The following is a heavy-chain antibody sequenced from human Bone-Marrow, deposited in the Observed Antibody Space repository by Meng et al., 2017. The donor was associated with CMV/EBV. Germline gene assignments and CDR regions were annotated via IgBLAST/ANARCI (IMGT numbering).Heavy chain of an antibody. J-gene: IGHJ4*02. CDR3: ARDESRDGYNLPY. CDR2: IYDSGST. CDR1: GGSVSSDDYY. D-gene: IGHD5-24*01. Sequence: SETLSLTCTVSGGSVSSDDYYWTWIRQPPGKGLEWIGYIYDSGSTNSNPYLKSRVTISVDTSKNQFSLKLSSVTAADTAVYYCARDESRDGYNLPYWGQGTLVTVSS. V-gene: IGHV4-61*08.